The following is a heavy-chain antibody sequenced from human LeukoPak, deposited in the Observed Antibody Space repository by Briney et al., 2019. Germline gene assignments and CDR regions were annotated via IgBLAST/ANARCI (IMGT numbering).Heavy chain of an antibody. Sequence: SQTRSLTCTVSGGSISSGSYYWSWIRQPAGKGLEWIGHIYTSGRTNYNPSLKSRVTISVDTSKNQFSLKLSSVTAADTAVYYCATVWFGELWAQNYFDYWGQGTLVTVSS. V-gene: IGHV4-61*09. CDR1: GGSISSGSYY. D-gene: IGHD3-10*01. CDR3: ATVWFGELWAQNYFDY. CDR2: IYTSGRT. J-gene: IGHJ4*02.